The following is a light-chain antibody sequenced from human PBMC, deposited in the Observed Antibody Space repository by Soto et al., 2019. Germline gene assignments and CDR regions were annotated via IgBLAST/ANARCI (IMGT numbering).Light chain of an antibody. CDR3: QQRSNSPLT. Sequence: EILITQSPATLSVSPGERATLSCRASQSVGSNLAWYQQTHGQAPRLLINSASSRDAGIPARFSGMWSGTECTLTVISLQSEDFSVYYCQQRSNSPLTFGQGTRLEIK. CDR1: QSVGSN. V-gene: IGKV3-15*01. CDR2: SAS. J-gene: IGKJ5*01.